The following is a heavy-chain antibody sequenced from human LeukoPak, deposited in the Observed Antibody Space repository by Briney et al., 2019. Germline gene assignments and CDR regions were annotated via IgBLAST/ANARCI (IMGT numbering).Heavy chain of an antibody. D-gene: IGHD3-22*01. CDR1: GFTVSSNY. Sequence: GGSLRLSCAASGFTVSSNYMSWVRQAPGKGLEWVSYISRSSRTIYYADSVKDRFTISRDNAKNSLFLQMNSLRDEDTAVYYCARDLYYDSSGYFVPFGYWGQGTLVTVSS. CDR2: ISRSSRTI. CDR3: ARDLYYDSSGYFVPFGY. J-gene: IGHJ4*02. V-gene: IGHV3-48*02.